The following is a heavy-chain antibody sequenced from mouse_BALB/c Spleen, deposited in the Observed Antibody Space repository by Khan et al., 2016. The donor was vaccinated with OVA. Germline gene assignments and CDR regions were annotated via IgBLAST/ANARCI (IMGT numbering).Heavy chain of an antibody. CDR1: GYSLTSDYA. V-gene: IGHV3-2*02. D-gene: IGHD1-1*02. J-gene: IGHJ2*01. CDR2: ISYSGNT. CDR3: ARSYGGDFDY. Sequence: VKLLESGPGLVKPSQSLSLTCTVTGYSLTSDYAWHWIRQFPGNKLEWMGYISYSGNTKYNPSLKSRISITRDTSKNQFFLQLNSVTTEDTATYYCARSYGGDFDYWGQGTTLTVSS.